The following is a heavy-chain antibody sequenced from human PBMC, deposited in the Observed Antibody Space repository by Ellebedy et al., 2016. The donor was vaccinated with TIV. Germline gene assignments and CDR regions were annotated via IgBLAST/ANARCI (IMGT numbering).Heavy chain of an antibody. V-gene: IGHV3-11*01. Sequence: GESLKISCVASGFTFSGYYMSWFRQAPGKGPEWVSYISYSGDLMYYADSVKGRFTTSRDNAGNSLYLQMNSLRAEDTAVYYCARLGVIAAAGASDYWGQGTLVIVSS. J-gene: IGHJ4*02. CDR1: GFTFSGYY. CDR3: ARLGVIAAAGASDY. CDR2: ISYSGDLM. D-gene: IGHD6-13*01.